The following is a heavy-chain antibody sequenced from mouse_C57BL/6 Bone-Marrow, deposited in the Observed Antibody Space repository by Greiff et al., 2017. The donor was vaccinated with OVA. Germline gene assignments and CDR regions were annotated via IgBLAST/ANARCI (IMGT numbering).Heavy chain of an antibody. Sequence: VQLQQPGAELVKPGASVKLSCKASGYTFTSYWMHWVKQRPGRGLEWIGRIDPYSGGTKYNEKFKSKATLTVDKPSSTAYMQLSSLTSEDSAVYYSTRDGGWPPYAMDYWGQGTSVTVSS. CDR3: TRDGGWPPYAMDY. J-gene: IGHJ4*01. CDR1: GYTFTSYW. CDR2: IDPYSGGT. D-gene: IGHD2-3*01. V-gene: IGHV1-72*01.